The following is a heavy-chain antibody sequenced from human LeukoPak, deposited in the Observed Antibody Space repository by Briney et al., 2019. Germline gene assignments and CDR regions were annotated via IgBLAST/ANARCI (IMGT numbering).Heavy chain of an antibody. Sequence: SETLSLTCAVYGGSFSGYYWSWIRQPPGKGLEWIGEINHSGSTNYNPSLKSRVTISVDTSKNQFSLKLSSVAAADTAVYYCARGKGLLTGYYSPRYFDYWGQGTLVTVSS. CDR3: ARGKGLLTGYYSPRYFDY. J-gene: IGHJ4*02. D-gene: IGHD3-9*01. V-gene: IGHV4-34*01. CDR1: GGSFSGYY. CDR2: INHSGST.